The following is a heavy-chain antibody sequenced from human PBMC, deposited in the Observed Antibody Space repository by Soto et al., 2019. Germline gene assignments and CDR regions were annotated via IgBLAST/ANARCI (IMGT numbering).Heavy chain of an antibody. CDR1: GFTFGDYA. CDR2: IRSKAYGGTT. D-gene: IGHD6-25*01. CDR3: TPRPPASWYFDL. V-gene: IGHV3-49*03. J-gene: IGHJ2*01. Sequence: GGSLRLSCTASGFTFGDYAMSWFRQAPGKGLEWVGFIRSKAYGGTTEYAASVKGRFTISRDDSKSIAYLQMNSLKTEDTAVYYCTPRPPASWYFDLWGRGTLVTVSS.